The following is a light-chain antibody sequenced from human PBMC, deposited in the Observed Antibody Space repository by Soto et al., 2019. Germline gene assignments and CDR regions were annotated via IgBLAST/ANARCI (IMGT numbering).Light chain of an antibody. V-gene: IGLV1-40*01. J-gene: IGLJ3*02. CDR3: QSYDFTLGAFWV. CDR1: ASNIGANYD. CDR2: GTS. Sequence: QSVLTQPPSVSGAPGQRVTISCTGGASNIGANYDVHWYQQLPGTAPKLLLYGTSNRPSGVPDRFSGSKSGSSASLAITGLQAEDEAHYFCQSYDFTLGAFWVFGGGTKLTVL.